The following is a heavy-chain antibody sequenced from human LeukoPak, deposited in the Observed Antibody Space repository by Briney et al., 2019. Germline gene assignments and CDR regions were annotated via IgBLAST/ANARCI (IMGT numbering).Heavy chain of an antibody. CDR1: GFTFSSYA. CDR2: ISYDGSNK. J-gene: IGHJ6*02. V-gene: IGHV3-30*04. CDR3: ARTRPSNDFWSGYWHLYYYYGMDV. D-gene: IGHD3-3*01. Sequence: PGRSLRLSCAASGFTFSSYAMHWVRQAPGKGLEWVAVISYDGSNKYYADSVKGRFTISRDNSKNTLYLQMNSLRAEDTAVYYCARTRPSNDFWSGYWHLYYYYGMDVWGQGTTVTVSS.